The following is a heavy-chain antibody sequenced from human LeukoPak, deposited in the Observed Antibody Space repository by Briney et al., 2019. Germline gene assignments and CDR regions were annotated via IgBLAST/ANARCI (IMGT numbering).Heavy chain of an antibody. Sequence: ASVKVSCKASGYTFTSYGISWVRQAPGQGLEWMGWISAYNGNTNYAQKLQGRVTMTTDTSTSTAYMELRSLRSDDTAVYYCARVRSFQDIVVVPAAGNNWFDPWGQGTLVTVSS. D-gene: IGHD2-2*01. V-gene: IGHV1-18*01. CDR2: ISAYNGNT. J-gene: IGHJ5*02. CDR1: GYTFTSYG. CDR3: ARVRSFQDIVVVPAAGNNWFDP.